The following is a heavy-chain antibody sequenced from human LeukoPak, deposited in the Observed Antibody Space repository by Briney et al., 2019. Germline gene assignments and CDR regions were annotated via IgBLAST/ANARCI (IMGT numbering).Heavy chain of an antibody. Sequence: PGGSLRLSCAASGFTFDDYAMHWVRQAPGKGLEWVSGISWNSGSIGYADSVKGRFTISRDNAKNSLYLQMNSLRAEDTALHCCAKARIAAAGYYYYGMDVWGQGTTVTVSS. J-gene: IGHJ6*02. CDR3: AKARIAAAGYYYYGMDV. D-gene: IGHD6-13*01. V-gene: IGHV3-9*01. CDR1: GFTFDDYA. CDR2: ISWNSGSI.